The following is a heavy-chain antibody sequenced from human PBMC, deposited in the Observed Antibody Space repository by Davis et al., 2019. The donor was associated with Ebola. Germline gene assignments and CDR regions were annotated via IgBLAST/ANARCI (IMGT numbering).Heavy chain of an antibody. V-gene: IGHV3-23*01. J-gene: IGHJ6*02. CDR1: GFTFSSYA. CDR3: AKKASLYYYGMDV. Sequence: GESLKISCAASGFTFSSYAMSWVRQAPGKGLEWVSAISGSGGSTYYADSVKGRFTISRDNSKNTLYLQMNSLRAEDTAVYYCAKKASLYYYGMDVWGQGTTVTVSS. CDR2: ISGSGGST.